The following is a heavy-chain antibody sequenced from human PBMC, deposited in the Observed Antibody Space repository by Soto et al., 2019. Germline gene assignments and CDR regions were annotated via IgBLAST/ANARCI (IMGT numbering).Heavy chain of an antibody. D-gene: IGHD1-1*01. CDR2: VYSTGGT. V-gene: IGHV4-59*08. Sequence: QVQLQQSGPGLVKPSATLSLTCSVSSGPTSSHNWGWIRQTPGRGLEWIGYVYSTGGTSYNPSLNSRVTTSADTATNHITLPRTSVTAAGTAVNYCVRQGIGNLHGLVDGWGQGTTVRVSS. J-gene: IGHJ6*02. CDR3: VRQGIGNLHGLVDG. CDR1: SGPTSSHN.